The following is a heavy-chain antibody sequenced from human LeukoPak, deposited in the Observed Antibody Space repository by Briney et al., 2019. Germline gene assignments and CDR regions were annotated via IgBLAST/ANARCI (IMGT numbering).Heavy chain of an antibody. CDR3: ARDLRYCSGSTCYSGFDS. D-gene: IGHD2-15*01. V-gene: IGHV4-4*07. CDR2: IYSSGDT. J-gene: IGHJ4*02. CDR1: GGSINTYH. Sequence: PSETLSLTCTVSGGSINTYHWSWIRQPAVKGLEWIGHIYSSGDTNYNPCLKSRVTMSVDKSRNEVSLQLTSVTAADTAVYYCARDLRYCSGSTCYSGFDSWGQGTLVTVSS.